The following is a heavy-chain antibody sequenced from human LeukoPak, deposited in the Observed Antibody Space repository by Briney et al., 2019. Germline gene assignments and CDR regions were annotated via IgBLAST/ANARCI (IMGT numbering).Heavy chain of an antibody. Sequence: GGSLRLSCAASGFTFSSYSMNWVRQAPGKGLEWVSSISSSSSYIYYADSVKGRFTISRDNAKNSLYLQMNSPRAEDTAVYYCAREAVVVVAARSFDYWGQGTLVTVSS. J-gene: IGHJ4*02. CDR3: AREAVVVVAARSFDY. CDR2: ISSSSSYI. CDR1: GFTFSSYS. D-gene: IGHD2-15*01. V-gene: IGHV3-21*01.